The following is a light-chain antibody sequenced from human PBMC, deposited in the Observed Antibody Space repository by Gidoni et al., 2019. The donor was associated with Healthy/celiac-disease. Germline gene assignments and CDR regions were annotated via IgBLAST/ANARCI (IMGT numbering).Light chain of an antibody. Sequence: DIQLTQSPSFLAASVGARVTITCRASQGISSYLAWYQQKPGKAPKLLIYAASTLQSGVPSRFSGSGSGTECTLTISSLQPEDFATYYCQQLNSYPQLTFGGGTKVEIK. CDR1: QGISSY. CDR3: QQLNSYPQLT. J-gene: IGKJ4*01. CDR2: AAS. V-gene: IGKV1-9*01.